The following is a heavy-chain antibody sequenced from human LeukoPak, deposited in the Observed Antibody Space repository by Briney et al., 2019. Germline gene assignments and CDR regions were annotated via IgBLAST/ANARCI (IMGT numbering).Heavy chain of an antibody. D-gene: IGHD2-15*01. CDR1: GYTFTSHF. Sequence: ASVKVSCKASGYTFTSHFMHWVRQAPGQGLEWMGIINPRGGSTSYTQKFQGRVTMTRDTSTSTVYMELSSLRSEDTAVYYCARAIPRVVVATRGDYWGQGTLVTVSS. CDR3: ARAIPRVVVATRGDY. CDR2: INPRGGST. V-gene: IGHV1-46*01. J-gene: IGHJ4*02.